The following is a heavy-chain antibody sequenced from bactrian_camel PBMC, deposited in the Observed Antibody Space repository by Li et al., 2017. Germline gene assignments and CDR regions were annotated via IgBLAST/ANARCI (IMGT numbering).Heavy chain of an antibody. CDR2: IRRNGDA. V-gene: IGHV3S57*01. D-gene: IGHD6*01. J-gene: IGHJ6*01. CDR1: GDGYMTYC. Sequence: HVQLVESGEGSVHAGGSLKLSCSVAGDGYMTYCMGWFRQAPGKAREGIAGIRRNGDAYYADSVKGRFTISRDNADNTAYLLMNSMRPEDTAMYVCAARGCWDSWSFGYWGQGTQVTVS. CDR3: AARGCWDSWSFGY.